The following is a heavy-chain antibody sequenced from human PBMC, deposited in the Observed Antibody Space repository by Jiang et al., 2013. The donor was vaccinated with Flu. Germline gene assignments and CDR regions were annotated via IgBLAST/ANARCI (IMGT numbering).Heavy chain of an antibody. D-gene: IGHD6-13*01. CDR3: ARAYDDRYSSSWYRVYYYYYGMDV. CDR2: MNPNSGNT. V-gene: IGHV1-8*01. Sequence: GAEVKKPGASVKVSCKASGYTFTSYDINWVRQATGQGLEWMGWMNPNSGNTGYAQKFQGRVTMTRNTSISTAYMELSSLRSEDTAVYYCARAYDDRYSSSWYRVYYYYYGMDVWGQGTTVTVSS. J-gene: IGHJ6*02. CDR1: GYTFTSYD.